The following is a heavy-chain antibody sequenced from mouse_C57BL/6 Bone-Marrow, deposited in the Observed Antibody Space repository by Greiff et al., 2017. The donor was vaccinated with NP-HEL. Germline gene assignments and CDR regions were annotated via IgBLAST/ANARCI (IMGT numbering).Heavy chain of an antibody. CDR2: INPNNGGT. V-gene: IGHV1-26*01. CDR1: GYTFTDYY. J-gene: IGHJ1*03. D-gene: IGHD1-1*01. CDR3: ARSITPWYFDV. Sequence: VQLQQSGPELVKPGASVKISCKASGYTFTDYYMNWVKQSHGKSLEWIGDINPNNGGTSYNQKFKGKATLTVDKSSSTAYMELRSLTSEDSAVYYCARSITPWYFDVWGTGTTVTVSS.